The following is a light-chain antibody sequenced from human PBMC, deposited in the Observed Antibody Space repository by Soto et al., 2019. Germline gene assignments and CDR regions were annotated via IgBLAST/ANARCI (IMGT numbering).Light chain of an antibody. V-gene: IGKV3-20*01. Sequence: EIVLTQSPGTLSLSPGERATLSCRASQSVSSSFLAWYQQKPGQAPRLLIYCASSRATGIPDRFSGSGSGTDFTLTISRLEPEYFAVYCCQQYGSSLFTFGPGTKVDIK. CDR3: QQYGSSLFT. J-gene: IGKJ3*01. CDR2: CAS. CDR1: QSVSSSF.